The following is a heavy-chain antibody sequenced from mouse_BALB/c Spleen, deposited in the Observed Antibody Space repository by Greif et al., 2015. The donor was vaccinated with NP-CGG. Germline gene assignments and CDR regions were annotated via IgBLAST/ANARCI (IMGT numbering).Heavy chain of an antibody. CDR3: TRDDKGFPY. J-gene: IGHJ3*01. V-gene: IGHV5-6-4*01. Sequence: EVMLVESGGGLVKPGGSLKLSCAASGFTFSSYTMSWVRQTPEKRLEWVATISSGGSYTYYPDSVKGRFTISRDNAKNTLYLQMSSLKSEDTAMYYCTRDDKGFPYWGQGTLVTVSA. CDR1: GFTFSSYT. CDR2: ISSGGSYT.